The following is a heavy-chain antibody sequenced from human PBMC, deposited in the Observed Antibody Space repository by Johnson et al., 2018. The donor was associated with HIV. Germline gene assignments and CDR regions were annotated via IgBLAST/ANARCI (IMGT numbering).Heavy chain of an antibody. CDR3: AKDERLVGGWRHAFDI. CDR2: ISYDGSKT. CDR1: GFTFSNYG. Sequence: QVQLVESGGGVAQPGGSLRLSCVASGFTFSNYGMHWVRQAPGKGLEWVAFISYDGSKTYYADSVKGRFTISRDNSKNTLYLQMISLRAEDTAVYFCAKDERLVGGWRHAFDIWGQGTKVTVSS. J-gene: IGHJ3*02. V-gene: IGHV3-30*02. D-gene: IGHD1-26*01.